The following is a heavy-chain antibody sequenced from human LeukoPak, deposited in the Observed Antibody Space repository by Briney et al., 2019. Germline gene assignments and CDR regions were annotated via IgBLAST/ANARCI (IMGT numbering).Heavy chain of an antibody. J-gene: IGHJ4*02. CDR3: ARVYGDPSYYFDY. V-gene: IGHV3-53*01. CDR1: GFSFADEY. CDR2: IYSGVGT. Sequence: GGSLRLSCAVSGFSFADEYMSWIRQAPGKGLEWVSIIYSGVGTYYADSVKGRFTISRDNSKNTLYLQMNSLRAEDTAVYYCARVYGDPSYYFDYWGQGTLVTVSS. D-gene: IGHD4-17*01.